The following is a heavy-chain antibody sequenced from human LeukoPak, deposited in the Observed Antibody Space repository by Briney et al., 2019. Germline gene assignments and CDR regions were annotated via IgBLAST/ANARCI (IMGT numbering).Heavy chain of an antibody. Sequence: SETLSLTCTVSGGSISPYYWSWIRQPPGKGLEWIGSIYHSGSTYYNPSLKSRVTISIDTSKNQFSLKVNSVTAADTAVYYCARDNPYGSGTDYWGQGTLVTVSS. V-gene: IGHV4-59*12. D-gene: IGHD3-10*01. J-gene: IGHJ4*02. CDR3: ARDNPYGSGTDY. CDR2: IYHSGST. CDR1: GGSISPYY.